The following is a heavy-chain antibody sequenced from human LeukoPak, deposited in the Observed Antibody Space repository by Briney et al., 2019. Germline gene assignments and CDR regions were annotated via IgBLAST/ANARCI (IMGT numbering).Heavy chain of an antibody. V-gene: IGHV3-23*01. D-gene: IGHD2-8*02. CDR2: ITGSGGST. J-gene: IGHJ4*02. Sequence: PGGSLRLSCAASGFTFSSYAMSWVRQAPGKGLEWVSAITGSGGSTYYADSVKGRFTISRDNSKNTLYLQMNSLRAEDTAVYYCAKRSIGAGGYFDCWGQGTLVTVSS. CDR1: GFTFSSYA. CDR3: AKRSIGAGGYFDC.